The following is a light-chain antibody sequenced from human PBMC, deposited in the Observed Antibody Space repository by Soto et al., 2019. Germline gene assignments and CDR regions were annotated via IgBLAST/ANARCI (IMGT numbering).Light chain of an antibody. CDR2: GSS. CDR1: QLFSSN. V-gene: IGKV3-15*01. J-gene: IGKJ5*01. CDR3: QQYNDWPRT. Sequence: EIVLTQSPATLSVSPGESVTLSCRASQLFSSNLAWYQRRPGQAPRLLIYGSSTRATGVPARFSGNASGTEFTLTISSLQSEDFGVYYCQQYNDWPRTFGQGTRLEIK.